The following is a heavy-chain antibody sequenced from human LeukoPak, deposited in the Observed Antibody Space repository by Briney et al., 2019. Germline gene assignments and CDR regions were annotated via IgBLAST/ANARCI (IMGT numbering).Heavy chain of an antibody. CDR3: ARVTTFGVAPYYYYGMDV. V-gene: IGHV3-48*02. J-gene: IGHJ6*02. CDR2: ISRSSSSI. D-gene: IGHD3-3*01. CDR1: GFTFSSYS. Sequence: GGSLRLSCAASGFTFSSYSMNWVRQAPGKGLEWVSYISRSSSSIYYADSVRGRFTISRDNAKNSLYLQMNSLRDEDTAVYYCARVTTFGVAPYYYYGMDVWGQGTTVTVSS.